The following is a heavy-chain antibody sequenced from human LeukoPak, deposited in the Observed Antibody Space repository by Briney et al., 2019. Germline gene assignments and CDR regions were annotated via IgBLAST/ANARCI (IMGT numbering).Heavy chain of an antibody. CDR2: IYTSGST. J-gene: IGHJ4*02. CDR1: GGSISSYY. D-gene: IGHD1-26*01. V-gene: IGHV4-4*07. CDR3: ARENSGSYREFDY. Sequence: SETLSLTCAVYGGSISSYYWSWIRQPAGKGLEWIGRIYTSGSTNYNPSLKSRVTMSVDTSKNQFSLKLSSVTAADTAVFYCARENSGSYREFDYWGQGTLVTVSS.